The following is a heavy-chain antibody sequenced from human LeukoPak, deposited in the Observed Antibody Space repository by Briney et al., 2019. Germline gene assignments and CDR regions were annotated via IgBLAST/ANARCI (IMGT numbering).Heavy chain of an antibody. CDR2: ICDSGGST. D-gene: IGHD2-2*01. CDR1: GFTFSSYA. CDR3: AKDRSYCSSTSCYRVFEY. J-gene: IGHJ4*02. V-gene: IGHV3-23*01. Sequence: GGSLRLSCAASGFTFSSYAMSWARQARGKGLEWGSAICDSGGSTYYAGSVKGRFTISRDNSKTTLYLQMNSLRAEDTAVYYCAKDRSYCSSTSCYRVFEYWGQGTLVTVSS.